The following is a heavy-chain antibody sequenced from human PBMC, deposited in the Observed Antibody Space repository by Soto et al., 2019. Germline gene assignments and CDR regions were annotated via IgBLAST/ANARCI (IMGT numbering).Heavy chain of an antibody. CDR3: TKGGIPRRYNIPKVDFDY. V-gene: IGHV3-23*01. D-gene: IGHD1-1*01. Sequence: GSLRLSCAASGFIFSNYAMSWVRQAPGRGLEWVSAISGSGATTYYPDSVKGRFTISRDNSKNTLYLQMNNLRADDTAVYYCTKGGIPRRYNIPKVDFDYWGQGSLVTVSS. J-gene: IGHJ4*02. CDR1: GFIFSNYA. CDR2: ISGSGATT.